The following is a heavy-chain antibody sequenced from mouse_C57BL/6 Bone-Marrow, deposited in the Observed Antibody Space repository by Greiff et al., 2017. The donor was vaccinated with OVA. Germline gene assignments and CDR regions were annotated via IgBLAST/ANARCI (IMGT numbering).Heavy chain of an antibody. CDR2: ISSGGSYT. V-gene: IGHV5-6*01. J-gene: IGHJ3*01. D-gene: IGHD1-2*01. CDR1: GFTFSSYG. CDR3: ARHRLGDFAY. Sequence: EVQLQESGGDLVKPGGSLKLSCAASGFTFSSYGMSWVRQTPDTRLEWVATISSGGSYTYYPDSVKGRFTISRDNAKNTLYLQMSSLKSEDTAMYYCARHRLGDFAYWGQGTLVTVSA.